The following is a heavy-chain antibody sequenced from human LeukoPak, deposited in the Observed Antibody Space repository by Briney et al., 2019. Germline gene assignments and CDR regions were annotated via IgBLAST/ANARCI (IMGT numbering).Heavy chain of an antibody. CDR3: AREQANPYYDFWSGQNSLLDY. CDR1: GFTFTSYW. D-gene: IGHD3-3*01. CDR2: INSDGSST. J-gene: IGHJ4*02. Sequence: GGSLRLSYAASGFTFTSYWMHWVRQAPGKVLVWVSRINSDGSSTSYADSVKGRFTISRDNAKSTLYLQMNSLRAGDTAVYYCAREQANPYYDFWSGQNSLLDYWGQGTLVTVSS. V-gene: IGHV3-74*01.